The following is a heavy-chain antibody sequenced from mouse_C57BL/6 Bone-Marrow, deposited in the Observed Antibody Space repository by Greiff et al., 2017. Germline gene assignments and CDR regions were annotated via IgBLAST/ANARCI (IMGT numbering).Heavy chain of an antibody. V-gene: IGHV1-64*01. CDR2: IHPNSGST. Sequence: QVQLQQPGAELVKPGASVKLSCKASGYTFTSYWMHWVKQRPGQGLEWIGMIHPNSGSTNYNEKFKSKATLTVDKSSSPAYMQLSSLTSEDSAVYYCARSTTAWGFAYWGQGTLVTVSA. J-gene: IGHJ3*01. CDR3: ARSTTAWGFAY. D-gene: IGHD1-2*01. CDR1: GYTFTSYW.